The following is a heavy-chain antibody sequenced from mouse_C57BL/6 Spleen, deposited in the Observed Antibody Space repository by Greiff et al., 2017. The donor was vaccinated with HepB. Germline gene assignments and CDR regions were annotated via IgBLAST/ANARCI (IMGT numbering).Heavy chain of an antibody. J-gene: IGHJ3*01. CDR1: GYTFTDYE. V-gene: IGHV1-15*01. D-gene: IGHD1-1*01. CDR2: IDPETGGT. Sequence: VKLVESGAELVRPGASVTLSCKASGYTFTDYEMHWVKQTPVHGLEWIGAIDPETGGTAYNQKFKGKAILTADKSSSTAYMELRSLTSEDSAVYYCTRVTVVDSFAYWGQGTLVTVSA. CDR3: TRVTVVDSFAY.